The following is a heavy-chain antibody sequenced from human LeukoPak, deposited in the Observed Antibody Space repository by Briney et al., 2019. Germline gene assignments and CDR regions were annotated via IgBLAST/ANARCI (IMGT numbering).Heavy chain of an antibody. CDR3: GKDGGQYSSGPEFDP. V-gene: IGHV3-23*01. CDR2: ISGGGERT. J-gene: IGHJ5*02. Sequence: PGGSLRLSCAASGIVFSNTAMNWARQSPGRGLEWISAISGGGERTFYADSVKGRFTISRDNSKNMVYLQMNSLRVDDTAIYYCGKDGGQYSSGPEFDPRGQGALVPVSS. CDR1: GIVFSNTA. D-gene: IGHD3-22*01.